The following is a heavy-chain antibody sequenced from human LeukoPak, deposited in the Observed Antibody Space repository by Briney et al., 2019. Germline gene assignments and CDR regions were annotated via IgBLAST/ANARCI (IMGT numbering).Heavy chain of an antibody. CDR3: ATEYCASSSCRFDS. CDR1: GGSISSYY. V-gene: IGHV4-59*01. CDR2: IYYSGST. D-gene: IGHD2-2*01. Sequence: SETLSLTCTVSGGSISSYYWSWIRQPPGKGLEWIGYIYYSGSTSYNPSLKSRVTISVDTSKKQFSLKLTSVTAADTAIYYCATEYCASSSCRFDSWGQGTLVTVSS. J-gene: IGHJ4*02.